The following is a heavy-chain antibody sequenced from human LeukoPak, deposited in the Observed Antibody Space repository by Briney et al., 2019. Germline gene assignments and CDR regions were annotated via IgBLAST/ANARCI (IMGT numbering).Heavy chain of an antibody. D-gene: IGHD6-19*01. V-gene: IGHV4-39*07. CDR2: IYYSGST. CDR3: ARAVAQRLPHRDYMDV. J-gene: IGHJ6*03. CDR1: GGSISSSSYY. Sequence: SETLSLTCTVSGGSISSSSYYWGWIRQPPGKGLEWIGSIYYSGSTYYNPSLKSRVPISVDTSKNQFSLQLNSVTPEDTAVYYCARAVAQRLPHRDYMDVWGKGTTVTISS.